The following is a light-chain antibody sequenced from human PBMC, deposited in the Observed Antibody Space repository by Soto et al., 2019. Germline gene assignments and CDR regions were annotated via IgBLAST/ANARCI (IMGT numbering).Light chain of an antibody. V-gene: IGKV1-5*01. CDR3: QQYDSYSPMYT. CDR1: QSISSW. CDR2: DAS. Sequence: DIQMTQSPSTLSASVGDRVTITCRASQSISSWLAWYQQKPGKAPNLLIYDASSLESGVPSRFSGSGSGREFTLTISSLQPEDSATYYCQQYDSYSPMYTFGQGTNLEIK. J-gene: IGKJ2*01.